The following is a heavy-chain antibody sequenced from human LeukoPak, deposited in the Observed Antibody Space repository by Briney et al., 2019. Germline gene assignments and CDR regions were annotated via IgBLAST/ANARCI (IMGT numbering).Heavy chain of an antibody. CDR3: ARDLWEMATIGDYYYMDV. CDR1: GYTFTSYG. D-gene: IGHD5-24*01. CDR2: ISAYNGNT. V-gene: IGHV1-18*01. Sequence: ASVKVSCKASGYTFTSYGISWVRQAPGQGLEWMGWISAYNGNTNYAQKLQGRVAMTTDTSTSTAYMELRSLRSDDTAVYYCARDLWEMATIGDYYYMDVWGKGTTVTVSS. J-gene: IGHJ6*03.